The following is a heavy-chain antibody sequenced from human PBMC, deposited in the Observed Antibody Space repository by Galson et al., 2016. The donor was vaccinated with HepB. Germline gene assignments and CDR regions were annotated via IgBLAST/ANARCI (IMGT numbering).Heavy chain of an antibody. CDR1: GFTLINYA. CDR3: VKGGYYDRKGFDY. V-gene: IGHV3-64D*06. J-gene: IGHJ4*02. D-gene: IGHD3-22*01. CDR2: ISTNGGDT. Sequence: SLRLSCAASGFTLINYAMHWVRQAPGKGLEYVSTISTNGGDTYYADSVKGRFTISRDNSKNTLYLQMSSLRPEDTAVYYCVKGGYYDRKGFDYWGQGTLVTVSS.